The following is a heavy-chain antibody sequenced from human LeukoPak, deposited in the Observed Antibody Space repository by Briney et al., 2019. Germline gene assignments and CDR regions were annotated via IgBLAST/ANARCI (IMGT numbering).Heavy chain of an antibody. J-gene: IGHJ2*01. CDR2: IYTSGST. CDR3: ARTFSYGASWYFDL. D-gene: IGHD4-17*01. Sequence: PSETLSLTCTVSGGSISSYYWSWIRQPAGKGLEWIWRIYTSGSTNYNPSLKSRVTMSVDTSKNQFSLKLSSVTAADTAVYYCARTFSYGASWYFDLWGRGTLVTVSS. V-gene: IGHV4-4*07. CDR1: GGSISSYY.